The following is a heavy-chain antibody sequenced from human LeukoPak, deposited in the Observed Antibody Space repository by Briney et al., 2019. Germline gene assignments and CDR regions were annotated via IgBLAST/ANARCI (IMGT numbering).Heavy chain of an antibody. J-gene: IGHJ6*03. CDR1: GYTFDNYA. D-gene: IGHD2-2*01. Sequence: ASVKVSCKASGYTFDNYAICWVRQAPGQGLEWIGLIKSNNGNTNYAQKFQGRVTMTTDTSTSTAYMELRSLRSDDTAVYYCARDMFVVVPDSISYYFYMDVWGQGTTVTVSS. CDR3: ARDMFVVVPDSISYYFYMDV. CDR2: IKSNNGNT. V-gene: IGHV1-18*01.